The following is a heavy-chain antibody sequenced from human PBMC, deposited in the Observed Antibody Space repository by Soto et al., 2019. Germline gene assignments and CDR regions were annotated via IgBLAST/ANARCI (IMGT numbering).Heavy chain of an antibody. Sequence: EVQLLESGGGLVQPGGSLRLSCAASGFTFSSYAMSWVRQAPGKGLEWVSDITGSGGYTFYADSVTGRFTISRDNSKNTLYLQMSSLSAEDTAVYYCAKERYYDILTGPENYYYHYGMDVWGLGTTVTVSS. D-gene: IGHD3-9*01. CDR1: GFTFSSYA. CDR2: ITGSGGYT. CDR3: AKERYYDILTGPENYYYHYGMDV. V-gene: IGHV3-23*01. J-gene: IGHJ6*02.